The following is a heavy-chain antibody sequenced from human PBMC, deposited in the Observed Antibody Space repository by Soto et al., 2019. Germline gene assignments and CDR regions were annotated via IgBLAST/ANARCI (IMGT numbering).Heavy chain of an antibody. CDR2: SIPIFSTA. D-gene: IGHD5-18*01. J-gene: IGHJ6*02. Sequence: QVQLVQSGAEVKKPGSSVKVSCKASEGTFSSYAISWVRQAPGQGLGWKGGSIPIFSTANYAQKFQGRVTITANESTSKAYMELSSLRSEDTAVYYCARQRIQPRNYYYYGMDVWGQGTTVTVSS. V-gene: IGHV1-69*01. CDR1: EGTFSSYA. CDR3: ARQRIQPRNYYYYGMDV.